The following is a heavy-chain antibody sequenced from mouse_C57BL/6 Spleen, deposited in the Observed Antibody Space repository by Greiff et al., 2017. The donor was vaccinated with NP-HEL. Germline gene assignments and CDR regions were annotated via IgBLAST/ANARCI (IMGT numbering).Heavy chain of an antibody. D-gene: IGHD2-5*01. CDR2: ISDGGSYT. J-gene: IGHJ4*01. CDR1: GFTFSSYA. CDR3: ARDRAYYSNYGYAMDY. Sequence: EVQLVESGGGLVKPGGSLKLSCAASGFTFSSYAMSWVRQTPEKRLEWVATISDGGSYTYYPDNVKGRFTISRDNAKNNLYLQMSHLKSEDTAMYYCARDRAYYSNYGYAMDYWGQGTSVTVSS. V-gene: IGHV5-4*01.